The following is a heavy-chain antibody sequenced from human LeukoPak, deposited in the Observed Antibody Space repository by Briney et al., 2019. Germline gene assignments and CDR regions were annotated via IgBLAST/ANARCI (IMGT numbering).Heavy chain of an antibody. CDR2: IILIFGTA. V-gene: IGHV1-69*13. CDR3: ARSKALRLDDIYY. D-gene: IGHD3-9*01. J-gene: IGHJ4*02. CDR1: GGTFSSYA. Sequence: SVKVSCKASGGTFSSYAISWVRQAPGQGLEWMGGIILIFGTANYAQKFQGRVTITADESTSTAYMELSSLRSEDTAVYYCARSKALRLDDIYYRGQGTLVTVSS.